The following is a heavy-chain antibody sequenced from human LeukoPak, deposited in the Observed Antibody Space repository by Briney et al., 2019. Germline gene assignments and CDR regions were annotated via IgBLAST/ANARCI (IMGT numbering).Heavy chain of an antibody. V-gene: IGHV4-34*01. CDR2: INHSGST. J-gene: IGHJ6*03. Sequence: SETLSLTCAVYGGSFSGYYWSWIRQPPGKGLEWIGEINHSGSTNYNPSLKSRVTISVDTSKNQFSLKLSSVTAADTAVYYCARGRYYYDSSGYYQHGYYNYYYYMDVWGKGTTVTVSS. CDR1: GGSFSGYY. CDR3: ARGRYYYDSSGYYQHGYYNYYYYMDV. D-gene: IGHD3-22*01.